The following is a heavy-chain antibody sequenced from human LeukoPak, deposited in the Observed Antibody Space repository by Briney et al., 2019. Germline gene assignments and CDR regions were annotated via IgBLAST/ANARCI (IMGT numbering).Heavy chain of an antibody. Sequence: SETLSLTCTVSGGSITNNYWAWIRQPPGKGLEWIGYAHDSGNTNYNPSLRSRVTISLDMSKNQFSLKLTSVTAADTAVYYCARDRSAAPPDSWGQGTLVTVSS. CDR2: AHDSGNT. J-gene: IGHJ4*02. CDR1: GGSITNNY. V-gene: IGHV4-59*01. D-gene: IGHD6-13*01. CDR3: ARDRSAAPPDS.